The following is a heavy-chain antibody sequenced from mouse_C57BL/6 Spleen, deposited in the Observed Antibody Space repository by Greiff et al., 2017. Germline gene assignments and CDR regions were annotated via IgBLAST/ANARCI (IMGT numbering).Heavy chain of an antibody. D-gene: IGHD1-1*01. J-gene: IGHJ2*01. CDR2: IDPSDSYT. V-gene: IGHV1-50*01. CDR1: GYTFTSYW. Sequence: VQLQQSGAELVKPGASVKLSCKASGYTFTSYWMQWVKQRPGQGLEWIGEIDPSDSYTNYNQKFKGKATLTVDTSSSTAYMQLSSLTSEDSAVYYCARSLITTVVADYWGQGTTLTVSS. CDR3: ARSLITTVVADY.